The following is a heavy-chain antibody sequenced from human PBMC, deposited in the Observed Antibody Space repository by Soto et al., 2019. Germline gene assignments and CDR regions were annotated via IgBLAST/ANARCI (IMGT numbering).Heavy chain of an antibody. CDR1: GFSLSTGRVC. V-gene: IGHV2-5*01. CDR2: ISWNDDN. J-gene: IGHJ5*02. CDR3: PHRPPWGVWDSNNCFDP. D-gene: IGHD3-16*01. Sequence: EFGRPTVTSTPRPPVTCPFSGFSLSTGRVCLGWTGQSKGRALEWLALISWNDDNGYSPCLKSRLTITENSAKNQVVLTMTNMDPVDTATYHCPHRPPWGVWDSNNCFDPWGQGTMVTVSS.